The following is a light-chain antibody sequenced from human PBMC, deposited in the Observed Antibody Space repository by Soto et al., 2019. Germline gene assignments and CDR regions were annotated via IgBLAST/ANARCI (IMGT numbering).Light chain of an antibody. CDR3: QQYAHSPIT. Sequence: ESVLKHSPATLSWSPGETATLSCGASQSVARSYLGWYQQKPGLAPRLLIYDTSIRATGIPDRFSGSGSGTDFTLTISRLEPEDFAVYYCQQYAHSPITFGQRARLEI. J-gene: IGKJ5*01. CDR2: DTS. CDR1: QSVARSY. V-gene: IGKV3D-20*01.